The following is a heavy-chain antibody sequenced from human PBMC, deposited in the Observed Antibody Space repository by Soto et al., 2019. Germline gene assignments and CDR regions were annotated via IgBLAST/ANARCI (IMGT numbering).Heavy chain of an antibody. CDR3: VRVRVGIGNHFDS. CDR2: IHYIGRT. Sequence: SETLSLTFIFSNGSISGFYWTWIRQPPGKILEWIGYIHYIGRTDYNPSLTSRATMSVDTSKNQFSLNLKSITAADTAVYYCVRVRVGIGNHFDSWGRGTLVTLSS. J-gene: IGHJ4*02. V-gene: IGHV4-59*12. D-gene: IGHD1-26*01. CDR1: NGSISGFY.